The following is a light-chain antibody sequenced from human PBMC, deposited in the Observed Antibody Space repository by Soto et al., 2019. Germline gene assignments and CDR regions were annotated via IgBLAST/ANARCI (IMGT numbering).Light chain of an antibody. CDR3: QQYDNWPPWT. V-gene: IGKV3-15*01. Sequence: EIVMTQSPATLSVSPGERATLFCRASQSVTTNLAWYQQKPGQAPRLLIYGASTRATGIPGMFSGSGSGTEFTLTISGLQSEDFAVYSCQQYDNWPPWTFGQGTKVEIK. CDR1: QSVTTN. J-gene: IGKJ1*01. CDR2: GAS.